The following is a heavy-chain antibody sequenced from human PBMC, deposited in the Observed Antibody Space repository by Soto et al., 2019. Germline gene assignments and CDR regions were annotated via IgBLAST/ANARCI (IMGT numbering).Heavy chain of an antibody. Sequence: WGSLRLSCAASGFTFSSYWMHWVRQAPVKGLVWVSRLNSDGSSTSYAVSVKCRFTFSRDYAKNTLYLQMNSMRAEDTAVYCCAKHSSSSVVYWGQGTMV. CDR2: LNSDGSST. CDR3: AKHSSSSVVY. V-gene: IGHV3-74*01. D-gene: IGHD6-6*01. J-gene: IGHJ4*02. CDR1: GFTFSSYW.